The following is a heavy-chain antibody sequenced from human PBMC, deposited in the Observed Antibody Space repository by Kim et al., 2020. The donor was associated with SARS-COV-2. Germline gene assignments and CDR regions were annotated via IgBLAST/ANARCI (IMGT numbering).Heavy chain of an antibody. Sequence: GRFTSSRDNSKSTLYLQMNSLRAEDTAVYYCARGTYYYDSSGYRNDAFDIWGQGTMVTVSS. J-gene: IGHJ3*02. V-gene: IGHV3-30*07. CDR3: ARGTYYYDSSGYRNDAFDI. D-gene: IGHD3-22*01.